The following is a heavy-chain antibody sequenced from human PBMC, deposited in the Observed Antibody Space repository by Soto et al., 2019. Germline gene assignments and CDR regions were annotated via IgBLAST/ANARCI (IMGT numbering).Heavy chain of an antibody. CDR2: IIPIFGTA. CDR1: GGTFSSYA. CDR3: ASRDGSGYYYFDY. V-gene: IGHV1-69*13. J-gene: IGHJ4*02. Sequence: SVKVSCKASGGTFSSYAISWVRQAPGQGLEWMGGIIPIFGTANYAQKFQGRVTITADESTSTAYMELSSLRSEDTAVYYCASRDGSGYYYFDYWGQGTLVTVSS. D-gene: IGHD3-22*01.